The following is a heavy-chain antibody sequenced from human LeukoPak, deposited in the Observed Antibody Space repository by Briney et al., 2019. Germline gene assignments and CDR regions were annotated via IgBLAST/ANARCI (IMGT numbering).Heavy chain of an antibody. CDR3: ARGGSGSSKYWVF. CDR1: DFTLSPYW. CDR2: IDSDGGDK. Sequence: GGSLTLSCAASDFTLSPYWMTWVRQAPGRGLEGVANIDSDGGDKYYGDSVKVRFSISRDNAENSLFMQMNNLRVEDSAVYYCARGGSGSSKYWVFWGQGTLVTVSS. D-gene: IGHD2-8*02. J-gene: IGHJ4*02. V-gene: IGHV3-7*01.